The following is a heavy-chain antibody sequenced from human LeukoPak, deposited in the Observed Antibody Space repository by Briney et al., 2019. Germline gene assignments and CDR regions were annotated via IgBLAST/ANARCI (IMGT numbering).Heavy chain of an antibody. CDR1: GGTFSSYA. CDR3: ARFDYDSSGYEPRDY. J-gene: IGHJ4*01. Sequence: GSSVKVSCKASGGTFSSYAISWVRQAPGQGLEWMGGIIPIFGTANYAQKFQGRVTITADESTSTAYMELSSLRSEDTAVYYCARFDYDSSGYEPRDYWGQEPWSPSPQ. V-gene: IGHV1-69*01. D-gene: IGHD3-22*01. CDR2: IIPIFGTA.